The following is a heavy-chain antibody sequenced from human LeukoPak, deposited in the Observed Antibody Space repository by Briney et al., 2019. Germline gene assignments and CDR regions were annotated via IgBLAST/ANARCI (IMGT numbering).Heavy chain of an antibody. J-gene: IGHJ4*02. CDR3: ASAVAVAAH. CDR2: INPSGGST. Sequence: ASVKVSCKASGYTFTTYYMHWLRQAPGQGLEWMGRINPSGGSTNYAQNFQGRVTMTRDTSTSTVYMEVSSLRSEDTAVYYCASAVAVAAHWGQGTLVTVSS. D-gene: IGHD6-19*01. CDR1: GYTFTTYY. V-gene: IGHV1-46*01.